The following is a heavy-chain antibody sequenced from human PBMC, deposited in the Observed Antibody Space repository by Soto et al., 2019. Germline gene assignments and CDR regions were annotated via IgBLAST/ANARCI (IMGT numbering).Heavy chain of an antibody. V-gene: IGHV4-59*11. CDR3: ARGHRYCSGGSCYLFDY. CDR2: IYDSGST. CDR1: AGSISSHF. Sequence: SETLSLTCTVSAGSISSHFWNWIRQPPGKGLEWIGYIYDSGSTKYNPSLKSRVTISVDVSKNQFSLNLTSVAAADTAVYYCARGHRYCSGGSCYLFDYWGQGTLVTVSS. J-gene: IGHJ4*02. D-gene: IGHD2-15*01.